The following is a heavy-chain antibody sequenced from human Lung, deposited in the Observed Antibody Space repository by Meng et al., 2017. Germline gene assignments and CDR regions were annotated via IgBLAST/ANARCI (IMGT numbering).Heavy chain of an antibody. CDR1: GGSFSDYY. J-gene: IGHJ4*02. V-gene: IGHV4-34*01. D-gene: IGHD4-11*01. CDR3: ARGPTTMAHDFDY. CDR2: INHSGST. Sequence: QVQQPQWGAGLLKPSETLSRTGVVSGGSFSDYYGSWIRQPPGRGLEWIGEINHSGSTNYNPSLESRATISVDTSQNNLSLKLSSVTAADSAVYYCARGPTTMAHDFDYWGQGTLVTVSS.